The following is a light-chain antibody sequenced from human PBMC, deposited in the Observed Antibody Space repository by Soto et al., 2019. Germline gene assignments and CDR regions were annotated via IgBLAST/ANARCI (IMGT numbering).Light chain of an antibody. V-gene: IGLV3-1*01. CDR2: QDS. Sequence: SYELTQPPSVSVSPGQTASITCSGDKLGDKYACWYQQKPGQSPVLVIYQDSKRPSGIPERFSGSNSGNTATLTISGTQAMDEADYYCQAWDSSTEHVVFGGGTKVTVL. CDR1: KLGDKY. J-gene: IGLJ2*01. CDR3: QAWDSSTEHVV.